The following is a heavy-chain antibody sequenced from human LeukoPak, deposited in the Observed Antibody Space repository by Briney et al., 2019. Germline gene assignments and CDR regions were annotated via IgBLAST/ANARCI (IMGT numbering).Heavy chain of an antibody. CDR3: AKGAYYDFWSGYRHYFDY. D-gene: IGHD3-3*01. J-gene: IGHJ4*02. Sequence: GGSLRLSCAASGFTFSSYAMSWVRQAPGKGLEWVSAISGSGGSTYYADSVKGRFTISRDNSKNTLYLQMNSLRAEDTAVYYCAKGAYYDFWSGYRHYFDYWGQVTLVTVSS. V-gene: IGHV3-23*01. CDR2: ISGSGGST. CDR1: GFTFSSYA.